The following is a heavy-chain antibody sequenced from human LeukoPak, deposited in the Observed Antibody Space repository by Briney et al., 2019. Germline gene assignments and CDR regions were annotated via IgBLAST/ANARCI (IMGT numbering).Heavy chain of an antibody. Sequence: KESGPALVKPTQTLTLTCTFSGFSLSTSGMRVSWIRQPPGKALEWLARIDWNDDEFYSTSLKTRLTISKDTSKNQVVLTMTNMDPVDTATYFCARETSDYSSSWYGYYFDYWGREPWSPSPQ. CDR2: IDWNDDE. V-gene: IGHV2-70*04. D-gene: IGHD6-13*01. J-gene: IGHJ4*02. CDR1: GFSLSTSGMR. CDR3: ARETSDYSSSWYGYYFDY.